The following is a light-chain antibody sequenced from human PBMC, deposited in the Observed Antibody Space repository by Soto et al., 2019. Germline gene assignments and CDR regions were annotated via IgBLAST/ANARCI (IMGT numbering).Light chain of an antibody. Sequence: IVLTQSPESLAVSLGERATVNCKSSQSVFYNSNNKNYLAWYQQKPGQPPRLLIYWASTRESGVPDRFSGSGSGTDFTLIISSLQAEDVAVYYCQQYFRTPLTFGGGTKVEVK. CDR3: QQYFRTPLT. CDR2: WAS. CDR1: QSVFYNSNNKNY. J-gene: IGKJ4*01. V-gene: IGKV4-1*01.